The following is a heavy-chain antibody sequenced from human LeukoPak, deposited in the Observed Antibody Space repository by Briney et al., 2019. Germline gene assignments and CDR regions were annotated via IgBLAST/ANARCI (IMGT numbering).Heavy chain of an antibody. CDR2: IYHSGSI. D-gene: IGHD1-14*01. CDR3: ARGPGRGSSDWYFDL. V-gene: IGHV4-4*02. CDR1: GGSISSSHW. J-gene: IGHJ2*01. Sequence: SETLSLTCAVSGGSISSSHWCCCVRQPPPKGGEWMGEIYHSGSINYNPSLKTRVTISVDKSKNQFSLKLNSVTAADTAVYYCARGPGRGSSDWYFDLWGRGTLVTVSS.